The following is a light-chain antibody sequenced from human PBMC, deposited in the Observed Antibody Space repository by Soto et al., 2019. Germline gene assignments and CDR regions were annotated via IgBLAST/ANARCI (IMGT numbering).Light chain of an antibody. CDR2: DVS. CDR3: CSYDIRNFWV. CDR1: TSDVGGYNY. V-gene: IGLV2-11*01. Sequence: QSVLTQPRSVSGSPGHSVTLSCTATTSDVGGYNYISWDQHHPGKAPKVMIYDVSKRPSGVPDRFSGSKSGNTVSLTLSGLQAEDKAEYFCCSYDIRNFWVFGGGTKLTVL. J-gene: IGLJ3*02.